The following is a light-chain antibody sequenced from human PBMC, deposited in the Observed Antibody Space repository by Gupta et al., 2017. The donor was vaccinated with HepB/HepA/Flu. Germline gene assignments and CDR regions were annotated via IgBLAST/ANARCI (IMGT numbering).Light chain of an antibody. J-gene: IGKJ4*01. V-gene: IGKV2-28*01. CDR3: MQALQTPL. Sequence: DIVLTQSPVSLPVTPGEPASISCWSSQSLLHSNGYNYLDWYLQKPGQSPQLLIYLASSRASGVPDRFSGSGSGTDFTLKISRVEAEDVGVYYCMQALQTPLFGGGTKVEIK. CDR2: LAS. CDR1: QSLLHSNGYNY.